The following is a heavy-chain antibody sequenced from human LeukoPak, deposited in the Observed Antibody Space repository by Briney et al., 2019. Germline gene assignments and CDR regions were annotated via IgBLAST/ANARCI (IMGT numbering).Heavy chain of an antibody. CDR1: GGSFSSQNYY. CDR3: ARRYCNSASSYVGYFDS. J-gene: IGHJ4*02. CDR2: IYYSGRA. Sequence: SETLSLTCTVSGGSFSSQNYYWGWIRQPPGKGLEWIATIYYSGRAYYNPSLKSRVTISVDTSKDQFSLRLSSMTAADTAFYYCARRYCNSASSYVGYFDSWGQGTLVTVSS. V-gene: IGHV4-39*01. D-gene: IGHD2-2*01.